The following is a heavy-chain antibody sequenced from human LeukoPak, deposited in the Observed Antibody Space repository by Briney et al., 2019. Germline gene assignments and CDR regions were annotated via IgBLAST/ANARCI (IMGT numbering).Heavy chain of an antibody. CDR2: ISGSGSST. CDR1: GFTLSSRW. J-gene: IGHJ6*02. Sequence: PGGSLRLSCVVSGFTLSSRWMNWVRQAPGKGLEWVSSISGSGSSTYYADSVKGRFTISRDNSKNTLYLQMNSLRAEDTAVYYCAKGTPGYYYGMDVWGQGTTVTVSS. V-gene: IGHV3-23*01. CDR3: AKGTPGYYYGMDV.